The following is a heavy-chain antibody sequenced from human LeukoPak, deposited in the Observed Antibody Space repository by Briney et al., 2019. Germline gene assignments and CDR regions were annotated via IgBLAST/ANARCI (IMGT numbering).Heavy chain of an antibody. J-gene: IGHJ3*02. V-gene: IGHV4-61*02. Sequence: SQTLSLTCTVSGGSISSGSYYGSWIRQPAGKGLEWIGRIYTSGSTNYNPPLKSRVTISVDTSKNQFSLKLSSVTAADTAVYYCARDLYYYDSSGYYLWGFDIWGQGTMVTVSS. CDR1: GGSISSGSYY. CDR3: ARDLYYYDSSGYYLWGFDI. D-gene: IGHD3-22*01. CDR2: IYTSGST.